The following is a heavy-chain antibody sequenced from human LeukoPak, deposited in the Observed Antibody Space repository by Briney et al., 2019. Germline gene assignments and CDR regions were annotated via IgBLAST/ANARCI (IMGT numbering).Heavy chain of an antibody. D-gene: IGHD6-6*01. CDR3: ARRALHRIAALLVPSYYYFYYMDV. J-gene: IGHJ6*03. V-gene: IGHV4-34*01. Sequence: PSETLSLTCAVYGGSFSGYYWSWIRQPPGKGLEWIGEIHHKGSTNYNPSLKSRVTISVDTSKNQLSLKLSSVTAEDTAVYYCARRALHRIAALLVPSYYYFYYMDVWGKGTTVTVSS. CDR2: IHHKGST. CDR1: GGSFSGYY.